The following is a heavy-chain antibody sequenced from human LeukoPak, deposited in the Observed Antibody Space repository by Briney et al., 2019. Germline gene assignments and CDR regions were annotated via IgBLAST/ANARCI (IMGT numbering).Heavy chain of an antibody. Sequence: SETLSLTCTVSGGSISSSSYYWGWIRQPPGKGLEWIGSIYYSGNTYYNSSLKSRITISVNTTKNQVALKLSSVTAADTAVYYCARVRGPDGWFAPWGQGTLVSVSS. CDR2: IYYSGNT. V-gene: IGHV4-39*01. J-gene: IGHJ5*02. CDR3: ARVRGPDGWFAP. CDR1: GGSISSSSYY.